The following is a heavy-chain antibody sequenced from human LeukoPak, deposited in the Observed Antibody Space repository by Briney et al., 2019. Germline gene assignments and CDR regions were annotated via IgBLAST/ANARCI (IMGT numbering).Heavy chain of an antibody. D-gene: IGHD2-15*01. CDR2: ISSRVTSV. J-gene: IGHJ4*02. Sequence: GGSLRLSCAASGFSFSGFEMSWVRQAPGKGPEWVSSISSRVTSVYYADSVKGRFTISRDNSKNTLYLQMNSLRAEDTAVYYCARDRNGLHDYWGQGTLVTVSS. CDR3: ARDRNGLHDY. V-gene: IGHV3-48*03. CDR1: GFSFSGFE.